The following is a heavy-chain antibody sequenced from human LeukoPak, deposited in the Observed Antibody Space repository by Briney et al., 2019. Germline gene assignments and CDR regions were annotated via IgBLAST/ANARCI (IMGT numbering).Heavy chain of an antibody. CDR3: AKQFPDSSGGY. CDR1: GFTFSDHS. D-gene: IGHD3-22*01. V-gene: IGHV3-21*04. CDR2: ISGSSNYI. Sequence: GGSLRLSCAASGFTFSDHSMNWVRQAPGKGLEWVSYISGSSNYIYYADSVKGRFTISRDNSKNTLYLQMNSLRAEDTAVYYCAKQFPDSSGGYWGQGTLVTVSS. J-gene: IGHJ4*02.